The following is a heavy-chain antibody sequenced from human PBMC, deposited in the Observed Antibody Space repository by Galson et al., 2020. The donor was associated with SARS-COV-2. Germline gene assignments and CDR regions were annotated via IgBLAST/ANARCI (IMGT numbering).Heavy chain of an antibody. V-gene: IGHV4-61*02. D-gene: IGHD1-26*01. CDR2: IYTSGGT. CDR3: ARESRWDLYFDH. Sequence: SETLSLTCTVSGGSISSGSYYWSWIRQPAGKGLEWIGRIYTSGGTNYNPSLKSRVTISVDTSKNQFSLKLSSVTAADTAVYYCARESRWDLYFDHWGQGTLVTVSS. CDR1: GGSISSGSYY. J-gene: IGHJ4*02.